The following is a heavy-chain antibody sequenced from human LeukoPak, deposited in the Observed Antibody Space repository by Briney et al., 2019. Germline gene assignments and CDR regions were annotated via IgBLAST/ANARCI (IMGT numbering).Heavy chain of an antibody. CDR3: AREVRYDSSGPDY. CDR1: GGTFSSYA. CDR2: IIPILGIA. Sequence: ASVKVSCKASGGTFSSYAISWVQQAPGQGLEWMGRIIPILGIANYAQKFQGRVTITADKSTSTAYMELSSLRSEDTAVYYCAREVRYDSSGPDYWGQGTLVTVSS. J-gene: IGHJ4*02. D-gene: IGHD3-22*01. V-gene: IGHV1-69*04.